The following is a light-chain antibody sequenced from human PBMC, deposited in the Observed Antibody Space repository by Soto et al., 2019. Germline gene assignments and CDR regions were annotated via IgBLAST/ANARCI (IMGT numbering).Light chain of an antibody. CDR2: EVN. J-gene: IGLJ1*01. CDR1: SSDVGGYNY. V-gene: IGLV2-8*01. CDR3: SSYAGSSNV. Sequence: SVLTQPPSASGSPGQSVAISCTGTSSDVGGYNYVSWYQQHPGKAPKLMIYEVNKRPSGVPDRFSGSKSGNTASLTVSGLQAEDEGDYYCSSYAGSSNVFGTGTKVTVL.